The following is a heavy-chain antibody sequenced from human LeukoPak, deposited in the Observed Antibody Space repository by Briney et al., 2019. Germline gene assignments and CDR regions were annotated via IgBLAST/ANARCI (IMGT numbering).Heavy chain of an antibody. V-gene: IGHV1-69*05. D-gene: IGHD1-7*01. CDR1: GGTFSSYA. CDR3: ARAGGWNYVTEYYYMDV. Sequence: SVKVSCKASGGTFSSYAISWVRQAPGQGLEWMGGIIPIFGTANYAQKFQGRVTITTDESTSTAYMELSSLRSEGTAVYYCARAGGWNYVTEYYYMDVWGKGTTVTVSS. J-gene: IGHJ6*03. CDR2: IIPIFGTA.